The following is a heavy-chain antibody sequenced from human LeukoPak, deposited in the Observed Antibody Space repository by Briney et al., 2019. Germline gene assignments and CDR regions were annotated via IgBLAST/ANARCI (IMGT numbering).Heavy chain of an antibody. Sequence: PSETLSLTCTVSGGSISSFFWNWIRQPPGKGLEWIGYIHYTGSTKDNPSLKSRVTTSVDTSKNQFSLKLSSVTAADTAVYYCARPRGGYGDYGSWFDPWGQGILVSVSS. CDR2: IHYTGST. D-gene: IGHD4-17*01. CDR1: GGSISSFF. J-gene: IGHJ5*02. CDR3: ARPRGGYGDYGSWFDP. V-gene: IGHV4-59*01.